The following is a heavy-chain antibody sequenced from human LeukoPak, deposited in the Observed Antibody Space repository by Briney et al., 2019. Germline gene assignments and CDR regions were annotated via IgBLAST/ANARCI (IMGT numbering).Heavy chain of an antibody. Sequence: GSSVKVSCKASGGTFSSYAISWVRQAPGQGLEWMGGIIPIFGTANYAQKFQGRATITADESTSTAYMELSSLRSEDTAVYYCASKGAPYCGGDCHPPKTSHIQINNWFDPWGQGTLVTVSS. V-gene: IGHV1-69*01. J-gene: IGHJ5*02. CDR1: GGTFSSYA. D-gene: IGHD2-21*01. CDR3: ASKGAPYCGGDCHPPKTSHIQINNWFDP. CDR2: IIPIFGTA.